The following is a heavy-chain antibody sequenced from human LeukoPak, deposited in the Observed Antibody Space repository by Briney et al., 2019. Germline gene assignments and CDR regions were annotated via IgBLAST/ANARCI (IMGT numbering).Heavy chain of an antibody. J-gene: IGHJ4*02. CDR3: ARGRGIAAAGTINLDY. D-gene: IGHD6-13*01. V-gene: IGHV1-2*02. CDR2: INPNSGGT. Sequence: ASVKVSCKASGYTFTGYYMHWMRQAPGQGLEWMGWINPNSGGTNYAQKFQGRVTMTRDTSISTAYMELSRLRSDDTAVYYCARGRGIAAAGTINLDYWGQGTLVTVSS. CDR1: GYTFTGYY.